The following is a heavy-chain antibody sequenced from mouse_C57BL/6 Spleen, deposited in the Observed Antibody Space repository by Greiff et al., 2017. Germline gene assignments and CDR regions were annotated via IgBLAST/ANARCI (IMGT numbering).Heavy chain of an antibody. CDR2: IDPEDGET. CDR1: GFNIKDYY. Sequence: EVQLQESGAELVKPGASVKLSCTASGFNIKDYYMHWVKQRTEQGLEWIGKIDPEDGETTYAPKFQGTATMTSDTSSNTAYLQLSSLTSEDTAVYYCATITTVVAPGAMDYGGQGTSVTVSS. V-gene: IGHV14-2*01. J-gene: IGHJ4*01. CDR3: ATITTVVAPGAMDY. D-gene: IGHD1-1*01.